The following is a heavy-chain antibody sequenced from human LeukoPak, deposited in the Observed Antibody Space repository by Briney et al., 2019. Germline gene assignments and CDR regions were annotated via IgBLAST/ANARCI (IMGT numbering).Heavy chain of an antibody. CDR1: GFTFDDYA. V-gene: IGHV3-33*08. D-gene: IGHD5-24*01. J-gene: IGHJ4*02. CDR2: IWYDGSNK. CDR3: ARDGAPEMATSFFDY. Sequence: PGGSLRLSCAASGFTFDDYAMHWVRQAPGKGLEWVAVIWYDGSNKYYADSVKGRFTISRDNSKNTLYLQMNSLRAEDTAVYYCARDGAPEMATSFFDYWGQGTLVTVSS.